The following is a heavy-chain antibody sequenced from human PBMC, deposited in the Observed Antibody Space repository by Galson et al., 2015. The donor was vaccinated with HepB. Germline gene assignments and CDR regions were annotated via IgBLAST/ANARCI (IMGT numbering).Heavy chain of an antibody. CDR1: GYTFTSYA. CDR2: INAGNGNT. Sequence: SVKVSCKASGYTFTSYAMHWVRQAPGQRLEWMGWINAGNGNTKYSQKFQGRVTITRDTSASTAYMELSSLRSEDTAVYYCARQYCSSTSCYGGAYYYYGMDVWGQGTTVTVSS. CDR3: ARQYCSSTSCYGGAYYYYGMDV. D-gene: IGHD2-2*01. J-gene: IGHJ6*02. V-gene: IGHV1-3*01.